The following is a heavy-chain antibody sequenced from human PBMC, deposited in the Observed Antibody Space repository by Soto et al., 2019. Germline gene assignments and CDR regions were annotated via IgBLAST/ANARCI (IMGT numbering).Heavy chain of an antibody. D-gene: IGHD1-26*01. V-gene: IGHV2-5*02. CDR1: GFSFTTSGVG. CDR2: LYWDDDK. Sequence: QITLKESGPTLVKPTQTLTLTCTFSGFSFTTSGVGVGWVRQPPGKALEWLALLYWDDDKRYSSALKSRLTSSKDTSKHQVVLTMTNMDPVDTATYYCAHRPGEGNGRASYYGMDVWGPGNTVTVSS. J-gene: IGHJ6*02. CDR3: AHRPGEGNGRASYYGMDV.